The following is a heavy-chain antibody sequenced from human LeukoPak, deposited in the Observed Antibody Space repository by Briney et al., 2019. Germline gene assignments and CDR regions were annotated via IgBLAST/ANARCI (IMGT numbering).Heavy chain of an antibody. CDR3: ARRPLAGTSPLYYYYMDV. Sequence: ASVKVSCKASGYTFTSYDINWVRQATGQGLEWMGWMNPNSGNTGYAQKLQGRVTITRNTSISTPYLELSSLRSEDTAVYYCARRPLAGTSPLYYYYMDVWGKGTTVTVSS. J-gene: IGHJ6*03. CDR2: MNPNSGNT. CDR1: GYTFTSYD. V-gene: IGHV1-8*01. D-gene: IGHD6-19*01.